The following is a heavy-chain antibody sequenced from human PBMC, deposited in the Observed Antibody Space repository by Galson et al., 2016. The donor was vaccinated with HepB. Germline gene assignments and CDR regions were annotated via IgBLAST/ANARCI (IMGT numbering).Heavy chain of an antibody. D-gene: IGHD5-18*01. CDR3: ARSYYMSTEGYRPFDS. V-gene: IGHV1-69*13. J-gene: IGHJ4*02. CDR1: GGTFSRYV. Sequence: SVKVSCKASGGTFSRYVISWVRQAPGQGLEWMGGIITMFGTAKYAQKFQGRVTITADESTSTVYMELISLRSEDTAVYFCARSYYMSTEGYRPFDSWSQGTLVTVSS. CDR2: IITMFGTA.